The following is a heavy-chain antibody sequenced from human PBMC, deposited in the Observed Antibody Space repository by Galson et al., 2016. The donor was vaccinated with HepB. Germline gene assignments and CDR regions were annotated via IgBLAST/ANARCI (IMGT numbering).Heavy chain of an antibody. CDR1: GFTFSSYA. CDR3: AKDPPLMSVADVIV. V-gene: IGHV3-23*01. D-gene: IGHD6-19*01. J-gene: IGHJ3*01. Sequence: SLRLSCAASGFTFSSYAMSWVRQAPGKGLEWVSAISGSDGSTYYADSVKGRFTISRDDSKNTLYLQMNSLRAEDTAVYYCAKDPPLMSVADVIVWGLGTMVTVSS. CDR2: ISGSDGST.